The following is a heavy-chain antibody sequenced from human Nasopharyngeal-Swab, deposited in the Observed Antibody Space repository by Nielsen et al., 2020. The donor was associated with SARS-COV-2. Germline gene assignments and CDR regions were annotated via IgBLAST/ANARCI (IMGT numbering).Heavy chain of an antibody. D-gene: IGHD3-16*01. Sequence: WVRQAPGQGLEWMGRIDPNTGGTSSAQIFQGRVTMTRDTSISTVYIEVTSLTSDDTAVYYCASMRPRYYYGMDVWGQGTTVTVSS. J-gene: IGHJ6*02. V-gene: IGHV1-2*06. CDR3: ASMRPRYYYGMDV. CDR2: IDPNTGGT.